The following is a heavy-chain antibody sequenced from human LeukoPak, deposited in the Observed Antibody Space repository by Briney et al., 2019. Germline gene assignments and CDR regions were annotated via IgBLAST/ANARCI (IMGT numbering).Heavy chain of an antibody. CDR3: ARDLFPDIVVVVAATPNWFDP. Sequence: PGGSLRLSCAASGFTFSSYGMIWVRQAPGKGLEWISYISSSSNTIHYADSVKGRFTISRDNAKNSLYLQVSSLRAEDTAVYYCARDLFPDIVVVVAATPNWFDPWGQGTLVTVSS. J-gene: IGHJ5*02. CDR2: ISSSSNTI. D-gene: IGHD2-15*01. CDR1: GFTFSSYG. V-gene: IGHV3-48*01.